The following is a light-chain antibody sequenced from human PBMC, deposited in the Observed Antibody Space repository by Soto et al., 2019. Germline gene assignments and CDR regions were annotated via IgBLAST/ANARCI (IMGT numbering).Light chain of an antibody. CDR2: DND. Sequence: QSVLTQPPSASGTPGQRVTISASGSSSNIGSNPVSWYQQRPGTAPKLLIYDNDERPSGVPVRFSGSKSATSASLAISGLPSEDEGDYYCATWDDSRNGYVFGPGTKVTVL. CDR1: SSNIGSNP. J-gene: IGLJ1*01. V-gene: IGLV1-44*01. CDR3: ATWDDSRNGYV.